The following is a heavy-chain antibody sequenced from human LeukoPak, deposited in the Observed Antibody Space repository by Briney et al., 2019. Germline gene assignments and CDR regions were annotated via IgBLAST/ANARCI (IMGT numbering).Heavy chain of an antibody. V-gene: IGHV3-49*03. J-gene: IGHJ4*02. D-gene: IGHD6-13*01. CDR3: TRGGLGIAAGKPFDY. Sequence: GGSLRLSCTASGFTFGDYAMSWFRQAPGKGLEWVGFVGSKAYGGTTEYAASVKGRFTISRDDSKSIAYLQMNSLKTEDTAVYYCTRGGLGIAAGKPFDYWGQGTLVTVSS. CDR2: VGSKAYGGTT. CDR1: GFTFGDYA.